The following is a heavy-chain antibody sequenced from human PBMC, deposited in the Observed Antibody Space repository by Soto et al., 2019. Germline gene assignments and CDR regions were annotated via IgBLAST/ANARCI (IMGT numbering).Heavy chain of an antibody. CDR1: GGSISSYY. Sequence: SETLSLTCTVSGGSISSYYWSWIRQPPGKGLEWIGYIYDSVSTNYNPSLKSRVTISVDTSKNQFSLKLSSVTAADTAVYYCARVRSGSYFIPFDYWGQGSLVTVSS. V-gene: IGHV4-59*01. J-gene: IGHJ4*02. D-gene: IGHD3-10*01. CDR2: IYDSVST. CDR3: ARVRSGSYFIPFDY.